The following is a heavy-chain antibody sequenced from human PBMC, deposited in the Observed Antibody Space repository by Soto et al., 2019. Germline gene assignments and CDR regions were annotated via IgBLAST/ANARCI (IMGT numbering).Heavy chain of an antibody. J-gene: IGHJ4*02. D-gene: IGHD3-3*01. Sequence: GESLKISCAASGFTFSSYEMNWVRQAPGKGLEWVSYISSSGSTIYYADSVKGRFTISRDNAKNSLYLQMNSLRAEDTAVYYCARTVTIFGVVSRDFDYWGQGTLVTVSS. CDR1: GFTFSSYE. V-gene: IGHV3-48*03. CDR2: ISSSGSTI. CDR3: ARTVTIFGVVSRDFDY.